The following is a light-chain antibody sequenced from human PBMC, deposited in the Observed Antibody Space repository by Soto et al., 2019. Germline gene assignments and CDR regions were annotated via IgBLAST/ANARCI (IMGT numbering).Light chain of an antibody. J-gene: IGLJ1*01. Sequence: QSVLTQPPSASGTPGQRVTISCSGTSSDVGGYNYVSWYQQHPGKAPKLMIYDVSNRPSGVSNRFSGSKSGNTASLTISGLQAEDEADYYCSSYTSSSTLVFGTGTKLTVL. CDR1: SSDVGGYNY. CDR3: SSYTSSSTLV. V-gene: IGLV2-14*01. CDR2: DVS.